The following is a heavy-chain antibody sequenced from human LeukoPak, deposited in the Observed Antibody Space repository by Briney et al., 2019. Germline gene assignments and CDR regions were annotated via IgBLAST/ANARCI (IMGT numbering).Heavy chain of an antibody. Sequence: SETLSLTCTVSGGSISSYYWSWIRQPPGKGLEWIGYIYYSGSTNYNPSLKSRVTISVDTSKNQFSLKLSSVTAADTAVYYCAQSSYYDFWSGPEAYYYYYMGVWGKGTTVTVSS. V-gene: IGHV4-59*01. J-gene: IGHJ6*03. D-gene: IGHD3-3*01. CDR1: GGSISSYY. CDR3: AQSSYYDFWSGPEAYYYYYMGV. CDR2: IYYSGST.